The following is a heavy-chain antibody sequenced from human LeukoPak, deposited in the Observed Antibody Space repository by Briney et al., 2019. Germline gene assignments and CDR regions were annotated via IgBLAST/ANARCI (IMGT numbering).Heavy chain of an antibody. J-gene: IGHJ5*02. D-gene: IGHD4-17*01. CDR1: GFTLSSYG. Sequence: PGGSLRLSCAASGFTLSSYGMHWVRQAPGKGLEWVAFIRYDGSNKYYADSVKGRFTISRDNSKNTLYLQMNSLRAEDTAVYYCAKDAATVTIHWFDPWGQGTLVTVSS. V-gene: IGHV3-30*02. CDR2: IRYDGSNK. CDR3: AKDAATVTIHWFDP.